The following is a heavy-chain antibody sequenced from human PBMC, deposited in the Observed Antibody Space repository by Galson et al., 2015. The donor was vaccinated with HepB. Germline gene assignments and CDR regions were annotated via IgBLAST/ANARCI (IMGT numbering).Heavy chain of an antibody. Sequence: SLRLSCAVSVFTFSSYEMNWVRQAPGKGLEWVPYISSSGSTIYYADSVKGRFTISRDNAKNSLFLQMNRLRAEDTDIYYCARRYCSTTSCLIDYWGQGTLVTVSS. CDR3: ARRYCSTTSCLIDY. J-gene: IGHJ4*02. D-gene: IGHD2-2*01. V-gene: IGHV3-48*03. CDR1: VFTFSSYE. CDR2: ISSSGSTI.